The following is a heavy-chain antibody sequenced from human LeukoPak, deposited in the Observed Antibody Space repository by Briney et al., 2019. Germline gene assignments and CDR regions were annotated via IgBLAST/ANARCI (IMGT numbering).Heavy chain of an antibody. Sequence: PGGSLRLSCAASGFTFSDYYMSWIRQAPGKGLEWVSYISSSGSTIYYADSVKGRFTISRDNAKNSLYLQMNSLRAEDTAVYYCAGELDYGDYERPDIWGQGTMVTVSS. CDR1: GFTFSDYY. J-gene: IGHJ3*02. V-gene: IGHV3-11*04. D-gene: IGHD4-17*01. CDR3: AGELDYGDYERPDI. CDR2: ISSSGSTI.